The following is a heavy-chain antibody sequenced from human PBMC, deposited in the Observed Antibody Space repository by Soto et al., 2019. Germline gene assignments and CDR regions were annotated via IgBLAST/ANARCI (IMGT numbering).Heavy chain of an antibody. V-gene: IGHV4-61*08. Sequence: SETLSLTCSVSGDSISIADYFWTCIRQPPGKGLEWIGYIYYSGSTNYNPSLKSRVTISVDTSKNQFSLKLSSVTAADTAVYYCARTMVRGAFDYWGQGTLVTVSS. J-gene: IGHJ4*02. CDR1: GDSISIADYF. CDR2: IYYSGST. D-gene: IGHD3-10*01. CDR3: ARTMVRGAFDY.